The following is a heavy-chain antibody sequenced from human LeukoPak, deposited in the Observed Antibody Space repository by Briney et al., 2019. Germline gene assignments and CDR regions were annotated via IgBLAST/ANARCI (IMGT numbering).Heavy chain of an antibody. CDR2: INHSGST. CDR3: ARVSPYDFWSGYYPTFDY. CDR1: GGSFSGYY. D-gene: IGHD3-3*01. Sequence: SETLSLTCAVYGGSFSGYYWSWIRQPPGKGLEWIGEINHSGSTNYNPSLKSRVTISVDKSKNQFSLKLSSVTAADTAVYYCARVSPYDFWSGYYPTFDYWGQGTLVTVSS. J-gene: IGHJ4*02. V-gene: IGHV4-34*01.